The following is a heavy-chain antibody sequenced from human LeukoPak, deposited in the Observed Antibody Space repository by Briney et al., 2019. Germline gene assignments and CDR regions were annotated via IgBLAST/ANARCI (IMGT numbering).Heavy chain of an antibody. V-gene: IGHV3-23*01. CDR3: AKEHYNGAGYTRFDY. D-gene: IGHD3-16*02. CDR1: GFTFSTFA. Sequence: GGSLRPSCEASGFTFSTFAMIWVRQPPGKGLEWVSSIFPSGGEIHHADSVKGRFTISRDNSKNTLYLQMNSLRAEDTAVCYCAKEHYNGAGYTRFDYWGQGTLVTVSS. J-gene: IGHJ4*02. CDR2: IFPSGGEI.